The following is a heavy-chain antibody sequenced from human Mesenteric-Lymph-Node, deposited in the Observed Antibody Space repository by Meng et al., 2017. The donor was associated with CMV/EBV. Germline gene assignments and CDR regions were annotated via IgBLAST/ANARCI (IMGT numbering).Heavy chain of an antibody. CDR3: ARGSSYDILTGYFNY. V-gene: IGHV4-34*01. D-gene: IGHD3-9*01. CDR2: INHSGST. J-gene: IGHJ4*02. CDR1: GWAFSGYY. Sequence: QVQFHQFGARLLEASETLSVTCAVYGWAFSGYYWNWIRQSPEKGLEWIGEINHSGSTTYNPSFTSRIIISVDTSTNQISLNMSSVTAADTAVYYCARGSSYDILTGYFNYWGQGALVTVSS.